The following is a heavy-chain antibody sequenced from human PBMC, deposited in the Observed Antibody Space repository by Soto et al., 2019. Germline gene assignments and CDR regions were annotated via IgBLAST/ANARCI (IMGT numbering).Heavy chain of an antibody. V-gene: IGHV4-39*01. J-gene: IGHJ6*03. Sequence: SETLSLTCTVSGGSISSSSYYWGWIRQPPGKGLEWIGSIYYSGSTYYNPSLKSRVTISVDTSKSQFSLKLSSVTAADTAVYYCARLPYYDFWSGYYLDYYYYYMDVWGKGTTVTVSS. D-gene: IGHD3-3*01. CDR3: ARLPYYDFWSGYYLDYYYYYMDV. CDR1: GGSISSSSYY. CDR2: IYYSGST.